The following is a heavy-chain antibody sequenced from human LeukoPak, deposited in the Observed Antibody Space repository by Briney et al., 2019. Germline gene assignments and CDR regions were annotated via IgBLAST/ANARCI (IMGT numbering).Heavy chain of an antibody. J-gene: IGHJ1*01. CDR1: GFTFSSYG. CDR2: ISYDGSNK. V-gene: IGHV3-30*18. Sequence: PGGSLRLSCAASGFTFSSYGMHWVRQAPGKGLEWVAVISYDGSNKYYADSVKGRFTISRDNSKNTLYLQMNSPRAEDTAVYYCAKDVEYCSGGSCYPGEYFQHWGQGTLVTVSS. CDR3: AKDVEYCSGGSCYPGEYFQH. D-gene: IGHD2-15*01.